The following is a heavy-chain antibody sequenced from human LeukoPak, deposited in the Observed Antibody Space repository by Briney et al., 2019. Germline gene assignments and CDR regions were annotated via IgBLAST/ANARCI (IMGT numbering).Heavy chain of an antibody. CDR1: GFTFSLFG. Sequence: PGGSLRLSCAASGFTFSLFGMHWVRQAPGKGLEWVTFIRYDGSDKYYADSVKGRFTISRDNSKNTVYLQMNSLRVEDTAVYCCAKNNRGAGGEWYFGLWGHGTLLTVSS. D-gene: IGHD1-14*01. CDR2: IRYDGSDK. CDR3: AKNNRGAGGEWYFGL. J-gene: IGHJ2*01. V-gene: IGHV3-30*02.